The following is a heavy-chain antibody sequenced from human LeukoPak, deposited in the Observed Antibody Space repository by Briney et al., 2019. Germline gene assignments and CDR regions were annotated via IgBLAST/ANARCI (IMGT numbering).Heavy chain of an antibody. V-gene: IGHV3-21*01. CDR3: ARGQCSTTTCPIDY. CDR1: GFTFSIYT. CDR2: ISTSSHYI. J-gene: IGHJ4*02. Sequence: PGGSLRLSCAASGFTFSIYTMNWVRQAPGKGLEWVSSISTSSHYIYYADSVKGRVTISRDNAKSSLYLQLDSLRAEDTAVYYCARGQCSTTTCPIDYWGQGTLVTVAS. D-gene: IGHD2-2*01.